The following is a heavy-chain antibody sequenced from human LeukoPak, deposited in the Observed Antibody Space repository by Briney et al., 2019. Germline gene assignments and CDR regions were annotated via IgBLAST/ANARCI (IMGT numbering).Heavy chain of an antibody. V-gene: IGHV1-69*05. CDR2: IIPIFGTA. CDR1: GGTFSSYA. CDR3: ARSVGLGYCSGGSCYGWFDP. Sequence: ASVKDSCKASGGTFSSYAISWVRQAPGQGLEWMGRIIPIFGTANYAQKFQGRVTITTDESTSTAYMELSSLRSEDTAVYYCARSVGLGYCSGGSCYGWFDPWGQGTLVTVSS. J-gene: IGHJ5*02. D-gene: IGHD2-15*01.